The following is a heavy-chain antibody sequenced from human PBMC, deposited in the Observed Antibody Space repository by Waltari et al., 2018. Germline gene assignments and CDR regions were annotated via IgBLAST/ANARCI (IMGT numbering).Heavy chain of an antibody. J-gene: IGHJ6*02. Sequence: EVQLVESGGGLVQPGRSLRLSCAASGFTFDDYAMHWVRQAPGKGLEWVSGISWNSGSIGYADSVKGRFTISRDNAKNSLYLQMNSLRAEDTALYYCAKDMGVGAPGYYYGMDVWGQGTTVTVSS. CDR1: GFTFDDYA. CDR3: AKDMGVGAPGYYYGMDV. D-gene: IGHD1-26*01. CDR2: ISWNSGSI. V-gene: IGHV3-9*01.